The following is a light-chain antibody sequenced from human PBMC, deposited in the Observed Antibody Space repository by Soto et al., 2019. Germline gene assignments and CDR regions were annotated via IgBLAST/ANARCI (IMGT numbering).Light chain of an antibody. CDR1: QSVGSN. Sequence: ELVRTHSPATLSVSTGERATLSCRASQSVGSNLAWYQQRPGQPPRLLIYDASTMATDIPARFSRGGSGTEFTLTISSLISEDVEVYYCQQYNNWPYTFGQGTNLHIK. J-gene: IGKJ2*01. V-gene: IGKV3-15*01. CDR2: DAS. CDR3: QQYNNWPYT.